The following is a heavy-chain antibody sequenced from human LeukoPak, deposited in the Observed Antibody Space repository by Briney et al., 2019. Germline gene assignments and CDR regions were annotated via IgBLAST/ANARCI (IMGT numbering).Heavy chain of an antibody. CDR3: AKGTDYGDYFFDY. J-gene: IGHJ4*02. Sequence: PGGSLRLSCAASGFTFNNYWIHWVRQVPGKGLVWVSRINNDGSSASYVDSVKGRFTISRDNAKNTLFLQMNSLRAEDTAVYYCAKGTDYGDYFFDYWGQGTLVTVSS. D-gene: IGHD4-17*01. V-gene: IGHV3-74*01. CDR2: INNDGSSA. CDR1: GFTFNNYW.